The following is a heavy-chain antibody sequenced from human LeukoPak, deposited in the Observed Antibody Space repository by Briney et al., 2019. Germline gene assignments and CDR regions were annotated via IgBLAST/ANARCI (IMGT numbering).Heavy chain of an antibody. CDR3: ARDLYTAMDPFDY. D-gene: IGHD5-18*01. CDR2: ISAYNGNT. J-gene: IGHJ4*02. Sequence: ASVKVSCKPSGYTFTSYGISWVRQAPGQGLEWMGWISAYNGNTNYAQKFQGRVTMTTDTSTRTAYMELRSLRSDDTAVYYCARDLYTAMDPFDYWGQGTLVTVSS. V-gene: IGHV1-18*01. CDR1: GYTFTSYG.